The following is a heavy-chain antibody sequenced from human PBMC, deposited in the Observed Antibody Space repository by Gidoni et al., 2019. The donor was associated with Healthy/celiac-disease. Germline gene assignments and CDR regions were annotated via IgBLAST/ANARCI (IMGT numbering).Heavy chain of an antibody. J-gene: IGHJ5*02. CDR3: ARDHPPNWNDGVNWFDP. CDR1: GFTFSSYI. Sequence: EVHLVESGVGLVKPGGSLRLSCAASGFTFSSYILHWVRQSPGKGMKCVRQAPGKGVEWVSSISSSSSYIYYADSVKGRFTISRDNAKNSLYLQMNSLRAEDTAVYYCARDHPPNWNDGVNWFDPWGQGTLVTVSS. V-gene: IGHV3-21*01. CDR2: ISSSSSYI. D-gene: IGHD1-1*01.